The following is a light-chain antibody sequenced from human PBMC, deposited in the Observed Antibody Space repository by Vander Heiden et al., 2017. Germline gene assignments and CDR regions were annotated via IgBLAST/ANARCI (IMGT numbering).Light chain of an antibody. V-gene: IGKV1-39*01. CDR3: QQSYSSHL. CDR1: QSISSY. Sequence: DIQMTQSPSSLSASVGDRVTITCRASQSISSYLNWYQQKPGKAPKLLISAASSLQSGVPSRFSGSGSVTDFTLTISRLQPEDFATYYWQQSYSSHLFGQGTKLEIK. CDR2: AAS. J-gene: IGKJ2*01.